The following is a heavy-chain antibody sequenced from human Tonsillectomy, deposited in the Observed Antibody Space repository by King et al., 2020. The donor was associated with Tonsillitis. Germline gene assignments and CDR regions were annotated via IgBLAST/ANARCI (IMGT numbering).Heavy chain of an antibody. V-gene: IGHV1-69*01. CDR1: GGSFSNYA. J-gene: IGHJ6*03. CDR3: ARVSAYCGGDCYFYYYYMDG. D-gene: IGHD2-21*01. Sequence: VQLVQSGAEVQKPGSSVKVSCTASGGSFSNYAITWVRQAPGQGLEWLGGIIPIFGTTNYAQKFQGRVTITADESTTTAYMELTSLRSEDTAVYYCARVSAYCGGDCYFYYYYMDGWGKGTTVTVSS. CDR2: IIPIFGTT.